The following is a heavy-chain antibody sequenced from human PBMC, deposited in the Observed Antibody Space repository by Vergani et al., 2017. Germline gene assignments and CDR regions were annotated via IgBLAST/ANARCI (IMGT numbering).Heavy chain of an antibody. CDR3: AGDSEVNSYYGMDV. V-gene: IGHV1-69*08. CDR2: IIPILGIA. J-gene: IGHJ6*02. D-gene: IGHD3-10*01. CDR1: GGTFSSYT. Sequence: QVQLVQSGAEVKKPGSSVKVSCKASGGTFSSYTISWVRQAPGQGLEWMGRIIPILGIANYAQKFQGRVTITADKSTSTAYMALSSLISEDTAVYYCAGDSEVNSYYGMDVWGQGTTVTVSS.